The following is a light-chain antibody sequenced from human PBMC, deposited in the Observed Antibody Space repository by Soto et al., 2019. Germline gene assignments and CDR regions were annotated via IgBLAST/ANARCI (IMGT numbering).Light chain of an antibody. CDR1: TSDVGGYDV. Sequence: QSVLTQPASVSGSPGQSITSSSSGTTSDVGGYDVVSWYQQHPGKAPKLMIFEVNQRPSGVSDRFSGSKSGNTASLTISGLQAGDEADYYCCSFAGSSTFWVFGGGTKLTVL. CDR2: EVN. V-gene: IGLV2-23*02. CDR3: CSFAGSSTFWV. J-gene: IGLJ3*02.